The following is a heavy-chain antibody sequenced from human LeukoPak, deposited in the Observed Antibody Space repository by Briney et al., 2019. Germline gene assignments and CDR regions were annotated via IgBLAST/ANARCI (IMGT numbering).Heavy chain of an antibody. CDR1: GYTFTSYD. J-gene: IGHJ3*02. Sequence: ASVKVSCKASGYTFTSYDINWVRQATGQGLEWMGWMNPNSGNTGYAQKLQGRVTMTTDTSTSTAYMELRSLRSDDTAVYYCARDIVVVPAASAPAFDIWGQGTMVTVSS. V-gene: IGHV1-8*01. CDR3: ARDIVVVPAASAPAFDI. D-gene: IGHD2-2*01. CDR2: MNPNSGNT.